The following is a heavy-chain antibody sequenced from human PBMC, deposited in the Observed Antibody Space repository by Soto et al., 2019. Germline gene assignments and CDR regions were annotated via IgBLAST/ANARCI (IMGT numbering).Heavy chain of an antibody. Sequence: QVQLQESGPGLVKPSETLSLTCTVSGGSISSYYWSWIRQPPGKGLEWIGYIYYSGSTNYNPSLKSRVTISVDTSKKQFSLKLSSVTAADTAVYYCARDRTSTIFGVVITGQGFDPWGQGTLVTVSS. J-gene: IGHJ5*02. D-gene: IGHD3-3*01. CDR1: GGSISSYY. V-gene: IGHV4-59*01. CDR3: ARDRTSTIFGVVITGQGFDP. CDR2: IYYSGST.